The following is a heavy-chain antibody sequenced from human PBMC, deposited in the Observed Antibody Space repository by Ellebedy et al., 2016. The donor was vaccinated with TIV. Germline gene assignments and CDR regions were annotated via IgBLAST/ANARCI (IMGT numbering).Heavy chain of an antibody. CDR3: ARGYSSGWYWAGDFDY. J-gene: IGHJ4*02. D-gene: IGHD6-19*01. CDR2: ISSSSSYI. V-gene: IGHV3-21*01. CDR1: GFTFSSYS. Sequence: GGSLRLSXAASGFTFSSYSMNWVRQAPGKGLEWVSSISSSSSYIYYADSVKGRFTISRDNAKNTLYLQMNSLRAEDTAVYYCARGYSSGWYWAGDFDYWGQGTLVTVSS.